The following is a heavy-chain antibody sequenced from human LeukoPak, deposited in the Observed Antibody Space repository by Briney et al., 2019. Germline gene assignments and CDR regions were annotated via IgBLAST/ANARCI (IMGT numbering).Heavy chain of an antibody. CDR3: AREVTMIVVVINHDAFDI. CDR2: IYYSGST. D-gene: IGHD3-22*01. J-gene: IGHJ3*02. Sequence: PSETLSLTCTVSGGSISSSSYYWGWIRQPPGKGLEWIGSIYYSGSTYYNPSLKSRVTISVDTSKNQFSLKLSSVTAADTAVYYCAREVTMIVVVINHDAFDIWGQGTMVTVSS. V-gene: IGHV4-39*07. CDR1: GGSISSSSYY.